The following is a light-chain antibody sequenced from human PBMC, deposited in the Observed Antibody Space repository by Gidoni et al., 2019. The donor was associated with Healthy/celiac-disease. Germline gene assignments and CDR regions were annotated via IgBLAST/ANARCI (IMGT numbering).Light chain of an antibody. J-gene: IGKJ4*01. CDR3: QQYGSSPILT. Sequence: EIVLTQSPGTLSLSPGERATLSCRASQSVSSSYLAWYQQKPGQAPRLLIYGASSRATGIPDRVSGSGAGTDVTLTISRLEPEDFAVYYCQQYGSSPILTFGGGTKVEIK. CDR2: GAS. CDR1: QSVSSSY. V-gene: IGKV3-20*01.